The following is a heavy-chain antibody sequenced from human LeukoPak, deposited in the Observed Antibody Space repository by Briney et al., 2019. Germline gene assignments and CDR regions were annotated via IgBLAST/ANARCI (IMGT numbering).Heavy chain of an antibody. CDR1: GFTFSSCA. D-gene: IGHD6-25*01. CDR2: IANDGRDK. Sequence: GGSLRLSCAASGFTFSSCAMHWVRQAPGKGLEWVAVIANDGRDKHHADSVKGRFTISRDNSQNAVYLQMNSLRSEDSGVYYCAKDKSFAAAGYHFDFWGQGALVTVSS. V-gene: IGHV3-30*18. CDR3: AKDKSFAAAGYHFDF. J-gene: IGHJ4*02.